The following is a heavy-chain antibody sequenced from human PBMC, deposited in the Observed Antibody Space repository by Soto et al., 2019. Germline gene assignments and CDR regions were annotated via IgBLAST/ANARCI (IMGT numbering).Heavy chain of an antibody. J-gene: IGHJ3*02. V-gene: IGHV3-15*01. D-gene: IGHD4-17*01. Sequence: GGSLRLSCAASGFIFSNAWMSWVRQAPGKGLEWVGRIKSKTDGGTTDYAAPVKGRFTISRDDSKNTLYLQMNSLKTEDTAVYYCTTEQDYGDWGNAFDIWGQGIMVTVSS. CDR3: TTEQDYGDWGNAFDI. CDR2: IKSKTDGGTT. CDR1: GFIFSNAW.